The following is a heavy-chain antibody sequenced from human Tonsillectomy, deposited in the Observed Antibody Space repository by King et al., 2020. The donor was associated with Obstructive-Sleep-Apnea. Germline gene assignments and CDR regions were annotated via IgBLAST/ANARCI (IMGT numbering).Heavy chain of an antibody. CDR2: IVVGSGNA. J-gene: IGHJ3*02. V-gene: IGHV1-58*01. D-gene: IGHD3-22*01. Sequence: QLVESGPEVKKSGTSVTVSCQASGFTFTNSAVQWVRQARGQRLEWIGWIVVGSGNANYAQKFQERVTITRDMSTSTAYMELSSLRSEDTAVYYCAADNYYYDSSGYYYPPAAFDIWGQGTMVTVSS. CDR3: AADNYYYDSSGYYYPPAAFDI. CDR1: GFTFTNSA.